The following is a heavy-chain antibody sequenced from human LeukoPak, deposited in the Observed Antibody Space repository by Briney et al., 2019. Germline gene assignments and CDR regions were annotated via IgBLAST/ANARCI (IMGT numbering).Heavy chain of an antibody. Sequence: GGSLRLSCAASGFTFDDYTMHWVRQAPGKGLEWVSLISWDGGSTYYADSVKGRFTISRDNAKNSLYLQMNSLRAEDTAVHYCARDFPSAGTTRYWGQGTLVTVSS. CDR3: ARDFPSAGTTRY. D-gene: IGHD1-1*01. V-gene: IGHV3-43*01. CDR1: GFTFDDYT. CDR2: ISWDGGST. J-gene: IGHJ4*02.